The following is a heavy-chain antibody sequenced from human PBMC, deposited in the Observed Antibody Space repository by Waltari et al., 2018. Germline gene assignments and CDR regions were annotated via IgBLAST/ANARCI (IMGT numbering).Heavy chain of an antibody. CDR3: ARGGLWFGYDY. Sequence: QVQLQQWGAGLLKPSETLSLTCAVYGGSFSGYYWSWIRQPPGKGLEWMGEINNSGSTNYNPSLKSRVTISVDTSKNQFSLKLSSVTAADTAVYYCARGGLWFGYDYWGQGTLVTVSS. D-gene: IGHD3-10*01. J-gene: IGHJ4*02. CDR2: INNSGST. CDR1: GGSFSGYY. V-gene: IGHV4-34*01.